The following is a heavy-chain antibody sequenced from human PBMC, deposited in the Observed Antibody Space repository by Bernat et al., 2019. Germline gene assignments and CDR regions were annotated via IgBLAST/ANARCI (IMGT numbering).Heavy chain of an antibody. J-gene: IGHJ2*01. CDR3: AKCLPESESYNRCFDL. V-gene: IGHV3-23*01. CDR2: ISRSGGST. Sequence: EEQLLESGGGLVQPGGSLRLSCAASGFTFSSHAMAWVRQAPGRGLEWVSGISRSGGSTFYADSVKGRFTISRDNSKNTLYLQMTSLRAEDTAVYYCAKCLPESESYNRCFDLWGRDTLVTVSS. CDR1: GFTFSSHA. D-gene: IGHD1-20*01.